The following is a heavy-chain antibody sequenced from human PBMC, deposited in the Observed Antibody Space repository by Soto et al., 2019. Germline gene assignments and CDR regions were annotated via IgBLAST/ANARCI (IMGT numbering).Heavy chain of an antibody. CDR3: ARQSSGWYNWFDP. CDR2: IYYSGSI. V-gene: IGHV4-39*01. CDR1: GGSISSSSYY. Sequence: QLQLQESGPGLVKPSETLSLTCSVSGGSISSSSYYWGWIRQPPGKGLEWIGSIYYSGSIYYNPSLKSRVTISVDKSKNQFSLKLSSVTAAETAVYYCARQSSGWYNWFDPWGQGTLVTVSS. D-gene: IGHD6-19*01. J-gene: IGHJ5*02.